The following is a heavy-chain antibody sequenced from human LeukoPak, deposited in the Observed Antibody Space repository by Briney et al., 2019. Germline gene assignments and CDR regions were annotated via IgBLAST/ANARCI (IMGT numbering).Heavy chain of an antibody. D-gene: IGHD3-22*01. CDR3: AVVPITMIVVVMEAFDI. V-gene: IGHV1-69*05. CDR2: IIPIFGTA. Sequence: SVKVSCKASGGTFSSYAISWVRQAPGQGLEWMGRIIPIFGTANYAQKFQGRVTITTDESTSTAYMELSSLRSEDTAVYYCAVVPITMIVVVMEAFDIWGQGTMVTVSS. J-gene: IGHJ3*02. CDR1: GGTFSSYA.